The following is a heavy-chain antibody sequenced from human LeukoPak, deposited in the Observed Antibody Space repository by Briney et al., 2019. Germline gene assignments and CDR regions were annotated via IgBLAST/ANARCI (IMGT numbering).Heavy chain of an antibody. CDR1: EFTLSRYW. Sequence: PGGSLRLSCAASEFTLSRYWMSWVRQAPGKGLEWVAYINQDGSEKYYVDSVKGRFTISRDNAKNSLYLQMNSLRAEDTAVYYCATSDYWGQGTLVTVSS. CDR3: ATSDY. V-gene: IGHV3-7*01. CDR2: INQDGSEK. J-gene: IGHJ4*02.